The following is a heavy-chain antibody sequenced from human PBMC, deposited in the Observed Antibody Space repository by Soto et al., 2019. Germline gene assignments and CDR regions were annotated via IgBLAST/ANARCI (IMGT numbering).Heavy chain of an antibody. CDR3: AREPPRATAGLNYFDP. CDR1: GYTFINFG. V-gene: IGHV1-18*01. D-gene: IGHD6-13*01. CDR2: ISPFNGHT. Sequence: QVQLVQSGTAVKKPGASVKVSCKTSGYTFINFGIGWVRQAPGQGLEWMGWISPFNGHTHYAQKFQGRVYLTTDTSTSTAFLELRSLTYDDTAVYYCAREPPRATAGLNYFDPWGQGTLVTVSS. J-gene: IGHJ5*02.